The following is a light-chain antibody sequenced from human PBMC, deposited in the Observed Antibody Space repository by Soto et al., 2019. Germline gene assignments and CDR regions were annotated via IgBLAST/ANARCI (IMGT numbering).Light chain of an antibody. V-gene: IGKV3-15*01. Sequence: EIVMTQSPATLSVSPGERATLSCRASQSVSTNLAWYQQKPGQAPRLLSYGASTRATGIPARFSGSGSGTEFTLTISSLQSEDFAVYYCQHGGTFGQGTKLEIK. CDR3: QHGGT. CDR2: GAS. J-gene: IGKJ2*02. CDR1: QSVSTN.